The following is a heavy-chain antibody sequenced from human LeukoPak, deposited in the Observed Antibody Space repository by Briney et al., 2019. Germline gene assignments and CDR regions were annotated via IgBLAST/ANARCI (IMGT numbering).Heavy chain of an antibody. D-gene: IGHD3-16*01. J-gene: IGHJ3*01. CDR2: IYNRGRT. CDR1: GGSISSHY. V-gene: IGHV4-59*08. Sequence: PSETLSLTCTVSGGSISSHYWSWIRQPPGKGLEEIGYIYNRGRTNYTPSLKRRLTISLDTSKNQFSLHLPSVTAAHTAVYFCARDDYGVFDAFDVWGQGTVVTVSS. CDR3: ARDDYGVFDAFDV.